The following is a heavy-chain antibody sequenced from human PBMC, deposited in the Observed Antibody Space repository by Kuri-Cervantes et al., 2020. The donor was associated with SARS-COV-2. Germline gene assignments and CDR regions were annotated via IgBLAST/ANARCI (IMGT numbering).Heavy chain of an antibody. CDR1: GFTFSSYS. CDR3: AREGVLEWLLLGTFGMDV. D-gene: IGHD3-3*01. V-gene: IGHV3-48*02. Sequence: GGSLRLSCAASGFTFSSYSMNWVRQAPGKGLEWVSYISSSSSTIYYADSVKGRFTISRDNAKNSLYLQMNSLRDEDTAVYYCAREGVLEWLLLGTFGMDVWGQGTTVTVSS. J-gene: IGHJ6*02. CDR2: ISSSSSTI.